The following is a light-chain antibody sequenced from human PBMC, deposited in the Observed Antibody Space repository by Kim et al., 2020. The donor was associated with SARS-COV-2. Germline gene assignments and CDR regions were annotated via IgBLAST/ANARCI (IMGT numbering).Light chain of an antibody. CDR1: KLGDKY. CDR2: QDN. J-gene: IGLJ2*01. V-gene: IGLV3-1*01. Sequence: SYELTQPLSVSVSPGQTASITCSGDKLGDKYAYWYQQKPGQSPVVVIYQDNKRTSGIPERFSGSNSGNTATLTISVTQAMDEADYYCQAWDSRSYVVLGGGTQLTFL. CDR3: QAWDSRSYVV.